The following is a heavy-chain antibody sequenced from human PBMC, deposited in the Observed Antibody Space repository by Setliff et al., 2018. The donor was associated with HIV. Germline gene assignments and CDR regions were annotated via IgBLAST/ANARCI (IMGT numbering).Heavy chain of an antibody. J-gene: IGHJ6*02. CDR1: GGSISSGSYY. CDR2: IYTSGST. V-gene: IGHV4-61*02. Sequence: PSATLSLTCTVSGGSISSGSYYWNWIRQPAGKGLEWIGRIYTSGSTNYNPSLKSRVTISVDTSKNQFSLKMSSVTAADTAVYYCAREDYYYYGMDVWGQGTTVTVSS. CDR3: AREDYYYYGMDV.